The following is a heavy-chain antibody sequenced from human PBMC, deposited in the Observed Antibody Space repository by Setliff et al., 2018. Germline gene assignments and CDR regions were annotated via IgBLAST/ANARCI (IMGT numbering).Heavy chain of an antibody. V-gene: IGHV3-21*01. J-gene: IGHJ4*02. CDR1: GFTFSSYW. D-gene: IGHD3-3*01. CDR2: ISSSSSYI. Sequence: ASGFTFSSYWMHWVRQDPGKGLVWVSFISSSSSYIYYADSVKGRFTMSRDNAKNSLYLQMNSLRAEDTAVYYCARDGKFLEWLLPFDYWGQGTRVTVSS. CDR3: ARDGKFLEWLLPFDY.